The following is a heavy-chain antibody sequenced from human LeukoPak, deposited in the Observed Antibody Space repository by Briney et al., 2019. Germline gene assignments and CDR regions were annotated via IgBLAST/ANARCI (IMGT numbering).Heavy chain of an antibody. J-gene: IGHJ3*02. CDR3: AKGRVAYYDFWSGYYGGAFDI. Sequence: PGGSLRLSCAASGFTFSSYAMSWVRQAPGKGLEWVSAISGSGGSTYYADSGKGRFTISRDNSKSTLYLQMNSLRAEDTAVYYCAKGRVAYYDFWSGYYGGAFDIWGQGTMVTVSS. D-gene: IGHD3-3*01. V-gene: IGHV3-23*01. CDR1: GFTFSSYA. CDR2: ISGSGGST.